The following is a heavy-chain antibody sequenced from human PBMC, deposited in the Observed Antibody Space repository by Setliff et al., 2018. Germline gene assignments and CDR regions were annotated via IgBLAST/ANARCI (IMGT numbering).Heavy chain of an antibody. Sequence: SETLSLTCTVSGGSVNDYYWSWIRRPPGKGLEWIGYSYYLGATKYTPSLKGRVSISVDTAENQVSLKVNSVTAADTGVYYCARTHCTTTSCFYFHYWGHGTVVTVSA. CDR3: ARTHCTTTSCFYFHY. D-gene: IGHD2-2*01. J-gene: IGHJ4*01. CDR2: SYYLGAT. V-gene: IGHV4-59*02. CDR1: GGSVNDYY.